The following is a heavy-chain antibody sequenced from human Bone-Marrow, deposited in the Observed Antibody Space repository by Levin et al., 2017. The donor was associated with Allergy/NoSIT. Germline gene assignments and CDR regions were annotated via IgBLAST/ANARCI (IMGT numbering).Heavy chain of an antibody. D-gene: IGHD3-10*01. CDR1: SASIRSHY. CDR2: IYHSGTT. Sequence: SETLSLTCTVSSASIRSHYWSWIRQPPGKGLEWIGNIYHSGTTNYNPSLKSRVTISLDTSSSQFSLKLSSVTAADTAVYYCARYYYGSGNFYWFDPWGQGTLVTVAS. J-gene: IGHJ5*02. CDR3: ARYYYGSGNFYWFDP. V-gene: IGHV4-59*08.